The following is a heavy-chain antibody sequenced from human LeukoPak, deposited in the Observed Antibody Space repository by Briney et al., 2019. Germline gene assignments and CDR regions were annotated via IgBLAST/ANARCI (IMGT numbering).Heavy chain of an antibody. Sequence: ASVKVSCXASGYTFTSYYMHWVRQAPGQGLEWMGIINPSGGSTSYAHKFQGRVTMTRDTSTSTVYMELSSLRSEDTAVYYCARELGRAGSLLAVGYWGQGTLVTVSS. CDR2: INPSGGST. CDR1: GYTFTSYY. V-gene: IGHV1-46*03. J-gene: IGHJ4*02. D-gene: IGHD3-10*01. CDR3: ARELGRAGSLLAVGY.